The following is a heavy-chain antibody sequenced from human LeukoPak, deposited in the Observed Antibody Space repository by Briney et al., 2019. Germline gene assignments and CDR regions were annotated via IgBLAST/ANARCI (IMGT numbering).Heavy chain of an antibody. CDR1: GFTFSSYA. Sequence: PGGSLRLSCAASGFTFSSYAMHWVRQAPGKGLEWVAVISYDGSKKYYADSVKGRFTISRDNAKNSLYLQMNSLRAEDTALYYCAKTLGAMVRGVIRGAFDYWGQGTLVTVSS. D-gene: IGHD3-10*01. CDR2: ISYDGSKK. J-gene: IGHJ4*02. CDR3: AKTLGAMVRGVIRGAFDY. V-gene: IGHV3-30-3*02.